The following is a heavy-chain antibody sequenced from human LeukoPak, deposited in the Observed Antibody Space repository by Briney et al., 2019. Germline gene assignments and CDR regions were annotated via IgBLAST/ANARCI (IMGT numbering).Heavy chain of an antibody. D-gene: IGHD6-13*01. CDR3: ARVQQPSGIQGYYYGMDV. V-gene: IGHV3-48*03. Sequence: PGGSLRLSRAASGFNFRGYEMKWVRQAPGKGLECVSYISSGGSTTYYADSVKGRFTISRDNAKNSLYLQMNSLRAEDTAVYYCARVQQPSGIQGYYYGMDVWGQGTTVTVSS. CDR2: ISSGGSTT. J-gene: IGHJ6*02. CDR1: GFNFRGYE.